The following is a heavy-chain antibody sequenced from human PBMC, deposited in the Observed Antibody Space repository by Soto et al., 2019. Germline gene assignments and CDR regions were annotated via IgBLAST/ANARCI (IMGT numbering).Heavy chain of an antibody. J-gene: IGHJ3*02. D-gene: IGHD6-13*01. CDR2: INTYNGNT. CDR3: ARDLLYSTRATVRFDI. V-gene: IGHV1-18*01. Sequence: VQLVQSGVEVKKPGASVKVSCKASGYTFTNYGISWVRQAPGQGLEWMGWINTYNGNTNYAQKGQGRVTMTTETSTSTAYMELRSLRPDDTAVYYCARDLLYSTRATVRFDIWGKGTMLTVSS. CDR1: GYTFTNYG.